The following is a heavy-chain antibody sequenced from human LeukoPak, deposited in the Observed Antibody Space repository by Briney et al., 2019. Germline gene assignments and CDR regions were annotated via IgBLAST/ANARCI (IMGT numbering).Heavy chain of an antibody. D-gene: IGHD6-13*01. J-gene: IGHJ4*02. CDR3: ARDHGVAAGTRLRPFDY. V-gene: IGHV1-69*04. CDR2: IIPILGIA. Sequence: GASVKVSCKASGGTFSSYAISWVRQAPGQGLEWMGRIIPILGIANYAQKFQGRVTMTTDTSTSTAYMELRSLRSDDTAVYYCARDHGVAAGTRLRPFDYWGQGTLVTVSS. CDR1: GGTFSSYA.